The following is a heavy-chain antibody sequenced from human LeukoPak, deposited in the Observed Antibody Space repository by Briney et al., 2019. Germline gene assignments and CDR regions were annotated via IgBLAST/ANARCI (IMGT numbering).Heavy chain of an antibody. CDR3: ARDLNSPGPENWFEP. V-gene: IGHV3-21*01. J-gene: IGHJ5*02. CDR2: ISSSSSYT. D-gene: IGHD1-14*01. CDR1: GFTFISYS. Sequence: GGSLRLSRAPPGFTFISYSTNGVPQAPGKGLGWVSSISSSSSYTYYADTVKGRFTISRDNTTNTLYLQINSLRAPGTGVYYCARDLNSPGPENWFEPWGQGTLVTVSS.